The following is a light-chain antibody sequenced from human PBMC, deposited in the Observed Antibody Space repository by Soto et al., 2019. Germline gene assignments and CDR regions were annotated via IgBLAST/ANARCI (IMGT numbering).Light chain of an antibody. Sequence: EILLTQSPGTLSLSAGERATLSCRTSQSVSSRYLAWYRQKPGQAPRLLLYGASSRATGIPDRFTGSGSGTDLRLTIDRLEPEDFAVYYCQQYGSSAGLTFGGGTKVDIK. CDR3: QQYGSSAGLT. J-gene: IGKJ4*01. V-gene: IGKV3-20*01. CDR2: GAS. CDR1: QSVSSRY.